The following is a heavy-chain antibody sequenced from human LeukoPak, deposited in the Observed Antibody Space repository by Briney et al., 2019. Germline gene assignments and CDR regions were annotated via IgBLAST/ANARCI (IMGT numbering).Heavy chain of an antibody. D-gene: IGHD1-26*01. J-gene: IGHJ4*02. CDR1: GSRFSDFT. V-gene: IGHV3-23*01. CDR3: AKAFAFVGANFFDY. CDR2: IGDTT. Sequence: GGSLRLSCAASGSRFSDFTMTWVRQAPGKGLEWVSAIGDTTYYADSVEGRFTISRDNSKNTLYLQMNSLRAEDAAIYYCAKAFAFVGANFFDYWGQGTLVTVSS.